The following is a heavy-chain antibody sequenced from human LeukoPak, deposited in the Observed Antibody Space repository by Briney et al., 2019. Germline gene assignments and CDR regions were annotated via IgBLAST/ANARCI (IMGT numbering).Heavy chain of an antibody. D-gene: IGHD5-18*01. V-gene: IGHV4-61*02. Sequence: SQTLSLTCTVSGGSISSGSYYWSWIRQPAGKGLEWIGRIYTSGSTNYNPSLKSRVTISVDTSKNQFSLKLSSVTAADTAVCYCARVGYSYGRMGFDYWGQGTLVTVSS. CDR3: ARVGYSYGRMGFDY. CDR2: IYTSGST. J-gene: IGHJ4*02. CDR1: GGSISSGSYY.